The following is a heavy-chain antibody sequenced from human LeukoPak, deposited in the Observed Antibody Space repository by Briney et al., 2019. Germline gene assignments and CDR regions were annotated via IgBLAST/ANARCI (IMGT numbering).Heavy chain of an antibody. CDR1: GYTFTGCY. D-gene: IGHD3-3*01. CDR3: ARDLVGGIWSAGF. J-gene: IGHJ4*02. V-gene: IGHV1-2*06. Sequence: ASVKVSCKASGYTFTGCYVHWVRQAPGQGLEWMGRITPNTGDTIYAQRFQGRATMTRDTSISAAYMELSSLRSDDTAIYNCARDLVGGIWSAGFWGQGTLVTVSS. CDR2: ITPNTGDT.